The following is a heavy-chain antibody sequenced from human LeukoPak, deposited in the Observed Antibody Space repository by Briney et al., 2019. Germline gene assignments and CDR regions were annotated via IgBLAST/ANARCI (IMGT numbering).Heavy chain of an antibody. CDR2: IPYDGSNK. CDR3: ARERGLVTTFWFDP. J-gene: IGHJ5*02. Sequence: GGSLRLSCAAAGFTLSSYAMHWVRQAPGKGLEWVEVIPYDGSNKYYPDYVKGRFTISRDNSKNTLYLQMSSLRAEDTAVYYCARERGLVTTFWFDPWGQGTLVTVSS. V-gene: IGHV3-30*04. D-gene: IGHD4-17*01. CDR1: GFTLSSYA.